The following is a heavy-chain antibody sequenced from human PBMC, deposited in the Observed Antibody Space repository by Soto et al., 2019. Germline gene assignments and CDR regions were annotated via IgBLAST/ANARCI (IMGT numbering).Heavy chain of an antibody. Sequence: GGSLRLSCVASGFTFSQYGFHWVRQAPGKGLEWVALISYSKSVIKYGDSVKGRFTVSRDNSKNTVFLQMDSLRPEDTAIYYFAKAGLQFYSNSAGIHFYDWGQGTLVTVSS. D-gene: IGHD4-4*01. CDR1: GFTFSQYG. CDR3: AKAGLQFYSNSAGIHFYD. J-gene: IGHJ4*02. V-gene: IGHV3-30*18. CDR2: ISYSKSVI.